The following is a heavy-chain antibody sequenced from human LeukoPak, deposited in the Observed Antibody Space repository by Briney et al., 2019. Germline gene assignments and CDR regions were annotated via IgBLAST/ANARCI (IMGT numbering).Heavy chain of an antibody. CDR1: GFSISSFY. J-gene: IGHJ4*02. Sequence: VQPSETLSLTCTVSGFSISSFYWSWLRQPPGKGLEWLGYVYYSGSTNYNPSLKSRVTISVDTSKKQFSLKLSSVTAADTAVYYCARERAYCGADCYRYFDYWGQGTLVTVSS. CDR2: VYYSGST. V-gene: IGHV4-59*01. D-gene: IGHD2-21*02. CDR3: ARERAYCGADCYRYFDY.